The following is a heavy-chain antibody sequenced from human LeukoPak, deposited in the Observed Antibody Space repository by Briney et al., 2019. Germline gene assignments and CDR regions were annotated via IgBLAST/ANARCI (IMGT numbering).Heavy chain of an antibody. J-gene: IGHJ4*02. D-gene: IGHD4-17*01. Sequence: GASVKVSCKASGYTFTSYYMHWVRQAPGQGLEWMGWINPNSGGTNYAQKFQGRVTMTRDTSISTAYMELSRLRSDDTAVYYCAREPHYGDYESFFDYWGQGTLVTVSS. V-gene: IGHV1-2*02. CDR3: AREPHYGDYESFFDY. CDR1: GYTFTSYY. CDR2: INPNSGGT.